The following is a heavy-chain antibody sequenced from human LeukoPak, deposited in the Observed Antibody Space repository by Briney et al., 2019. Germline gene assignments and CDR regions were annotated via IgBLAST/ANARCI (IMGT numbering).Heavy chain of an antibody. CDR3: AVGLLYCSSTSCYLGESGFDP. D-gene: IGHD2-2*01. J-gene: IGHJ5*02. CDR2: IIPILGIA. V-gene: IGHV1-69*04. Sequence: ASVKVSCKASGSTFSSYAISWVRQAPGQGLEWMGRIIPILGIANYAQKFQGRVTITADKSTSTAYMELSSLRSEDTAVYYCAVGLLYCSSTSCYLGESGFDPWGQGTLVTVSS. CDR1: GSTFSSYA.